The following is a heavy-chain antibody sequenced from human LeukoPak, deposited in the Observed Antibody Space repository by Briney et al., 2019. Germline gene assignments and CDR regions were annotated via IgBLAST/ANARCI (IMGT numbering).Heavy chain of an antibody. CDR2: FDPEDDET. Sequence: GASVKVSCKVSGYRLSELSIHWVRQAPGKGLEWMGGFDPEDDETVYAQKFQGRVTITADKSTSTAYMELSSLRSEDTAVYYCARGSAVAGKFDYWGQGTLVTVSS. CDR3: ARGSAVAGKFDY. CDR1: GYRLSELS. V-gene: IGHV1-24*01. J-gene: IGHJ4*02. D-gene: IGHD6-19*01.